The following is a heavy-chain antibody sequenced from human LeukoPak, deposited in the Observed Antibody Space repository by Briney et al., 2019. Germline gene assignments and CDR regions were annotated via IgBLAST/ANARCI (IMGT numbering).Heavy chain of an antibody. Sequence: GGSLRLSCAASGFTFSDYAIHWVRQAPGKGLEWVAVISKDGSDKYYPGSVRGRFTISRDNSKNTIYLQMDSLRAEDAAIYYCARDYWWNYDYWGQGTLVTVSS. CDR1: GFTFSDYA. V-gene: IGHV3-30-3*01. D-gene: IGHD1-7*01. CDR3: ARDYWWNYDY. J-gene: IGHJ4*02. CDR2: ISKDGSDK.